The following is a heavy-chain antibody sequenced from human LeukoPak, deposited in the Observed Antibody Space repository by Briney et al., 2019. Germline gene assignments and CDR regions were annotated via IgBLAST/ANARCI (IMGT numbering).Heavy chain of an antibody. CDR3: ARVGRGVIINAFDI. D-gene: IGHD3-10*01. V-gene: IGHV1-3*01. CDR1: GYTFTSYG. Sequence: ASVKVSCKASGYTFTSYGISWVRQAPGQRLEWMGWINAGNSNTKYSQKFQGRVTITRDTSASTAYMELSSLRSEDTAVYYCARVGRGVIINAFDIWGQGTMVTVSS. CDR2: INAGNSNT. J-gene: IGHJ3*02.